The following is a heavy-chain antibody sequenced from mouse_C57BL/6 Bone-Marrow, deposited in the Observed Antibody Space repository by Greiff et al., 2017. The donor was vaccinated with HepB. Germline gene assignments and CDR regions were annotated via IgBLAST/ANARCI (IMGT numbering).Heavy chain of an antibody. CDR3: ARGWFLDY. D-gene: IGHD2-3*01. CDR2: IDPSDSYT. CDR1: GYTFTSYW. J-gene: IGHJ2*01. V-gene: IGHV1-50*01. Sequence: VQLQQPGAELVKPGASVKLSCKASGYTFTSYWMQWVKQRPGQGLEWIGEIDPSDSYTNYNQKFKGKATLTVDTSSSTAYMQLSSLTSEDSAVYYCARGWFLDYGGQGTTLTVSS.